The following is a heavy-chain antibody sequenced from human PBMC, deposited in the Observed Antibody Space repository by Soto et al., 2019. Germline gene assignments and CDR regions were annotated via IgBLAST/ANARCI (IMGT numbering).Heavy chain of an antibody. J-gene: IGHJ4*02. V-gene: IGHV3-15*01. D-gene: IGHD2-21*02. CDR1: GFTFSNTW. CDR3: TTDCPWVTPAY. Sequence: GGSLRLSCATSGFTFSNTWMSWVRQAPGKGLEWVGRIKSKSRGGTADYAAPVKGRFTISRDDSKNTLYLYMNNLKTEDTAVYYCTTDCPWVTPAYWGQGALVTAPQ. CDR2: IKSKSRGGTA.